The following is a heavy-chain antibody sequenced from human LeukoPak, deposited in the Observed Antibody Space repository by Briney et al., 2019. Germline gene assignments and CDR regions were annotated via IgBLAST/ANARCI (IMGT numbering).Heavy chain of an antibody. CDR3: AKSRFDILTGYYFYYFDY. Sequence: GGSLRLSCAASGFTFRTFPMSWVRQAPGKGLEWVSGISGSGGSTFYADSVKGRFTVSRDNSKNTLFLQMNSLRAEDTAVYYCAKSRFDILTGYYFYYFDYWGQGALVTVSS. D-gene: IGHD3-9*01. J-gene: IGHJ4*02. CDR2: ISGSGGST. CDR1: GFTFRTFP. V-gene: IGHV3-23*01.